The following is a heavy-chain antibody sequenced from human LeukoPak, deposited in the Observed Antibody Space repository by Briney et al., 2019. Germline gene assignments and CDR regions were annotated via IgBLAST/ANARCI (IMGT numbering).Heavy chain of an antibody. CDR1: GXTFNSYA. V-gene: IGHV3-23*01. D-gene: IGHD1-26*01. J-gene: IGHJ4*02. Sequence: GGSLRLSCAASGXTFNSYAVSWVRQAPEKGLEWVATISGSGGGTYYADSVKGRFTISRDDSRNTLYLQMNSLRAEDTAVYYCAKDLGRYRNNYFDYWGQGTLVTVSS. CDR2: ISGSGGGT. CDR3: AKDLGRYRNNYFDY.